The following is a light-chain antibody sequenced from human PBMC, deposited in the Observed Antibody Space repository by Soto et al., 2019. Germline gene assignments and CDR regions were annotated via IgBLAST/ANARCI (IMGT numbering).Light chain of an antibody. CDR1: QSISSY. J-gene: IGKJ4*01. CDR3: QPRYRTLFLT. CDR2: AAS. V-gene: IGKV1-39*01. Sequence: DILITQSPSSLSASVADRVIITCRASQSISSYLNWYQQKPGKAPKLLIYAASSLQSGVPSRFKGSPTGTDITTAMSSPQPEALATYYGQPRYRTLFLTSGRGTKVEIK.